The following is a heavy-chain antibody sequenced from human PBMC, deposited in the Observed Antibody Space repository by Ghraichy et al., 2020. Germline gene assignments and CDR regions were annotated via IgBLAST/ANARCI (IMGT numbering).Heavy chain of an antibody. CDR3: AKDLTGESQYFDY. CDR1: GFTFSSYA. J-gene: IGHJ4*02. Sequence: LSLTCAASGFTFSSYAMSWVRQAPGKGLEWVSAISGSGGSTYYADSVKGRFTISRDNSKNTLYLQMNSLRAEDTAVYYCAKDLTGESQYFDYWGQGTLVTVSS. V-gene: IGHV3-23*01. D-gene: IGHD7-27*01. CDR2: ISGSGGST.